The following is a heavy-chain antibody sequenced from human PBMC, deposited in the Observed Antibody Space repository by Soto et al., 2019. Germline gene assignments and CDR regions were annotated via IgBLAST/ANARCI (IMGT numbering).Heavy chain of an antibody. CDR1: AFTFSSYN. V-gene: IGHV3-21*01. J-gene: IGHJ6*02. D-gene: IGHD5-12*01. CDR2: ISTSSNYI. CDR3: ARGGYRNHEEGELDV. Sequence: GGSLRLSCAASAFTFSSYNMNWVRQAPGKGLEWVSSISTSSNYIYYADSVKGRFTISRDNAKNSLYLQMTSLRDEERAVYYCARGGYRNHEEGELDVWGQGTTVTASS.